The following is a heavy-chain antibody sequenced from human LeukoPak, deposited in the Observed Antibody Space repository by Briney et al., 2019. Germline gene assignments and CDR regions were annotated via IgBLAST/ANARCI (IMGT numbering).Heavy chain of an antibody. V-gene: IGHV3-53*01. CDR1: GFTVRSSY. D-gene: IGHD6-13*01. J-gene: IGHJ4*02. CDR2: IYSGGSP. CDR3: AKTGRYSSSWAYFDY. Sequence: GGSLRLSCAASGFTVRSSYMSWVRQAPGKGLEWVSVIYSGGSPDYADSVKGRFTISRDNAKNSLYLQMNSLRAEDTALYHCAKTGRYSSSWAYFDYWGQGTLVTVSS.